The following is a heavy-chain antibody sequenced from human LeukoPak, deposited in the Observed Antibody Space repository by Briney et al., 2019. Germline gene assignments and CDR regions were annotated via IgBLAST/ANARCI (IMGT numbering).Heavy chain of an antibody. V-gene: IGHV3-NL1*01. D-gene: IGHD6-19*01. CDR1: GFTFSSYG. J-gene: IGHJ4*02. CDR2: LYSGGNT. CDR3: AGEAVAVAGSFDY. Sequence: GGSLRLSCAASGFTFSSYGMHWVRQAPGKGLEWVSVLYSGGNTYYADSVKGRFTISRGNSKNTLYLHINSLRAEDTAVYYCAGEAVAVAGSFDYWGQGTLVTVSS.